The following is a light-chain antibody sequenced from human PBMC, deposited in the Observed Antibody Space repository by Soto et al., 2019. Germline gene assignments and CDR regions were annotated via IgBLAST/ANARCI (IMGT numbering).Light chain of an antibody. CDR2: RAS. Sequence: IVMTQSPATLSVSPGERATLSCRASQNVNSNLAWYQQKPGQAPRLLIYRASTMATGIPARFSGSGSGTEFTLTISSLQSEDFAVYYCQHYNNWPPWTFGQGTKVDIK. J-gene: IGKJ1*01. CDR3: QHYNNWPPWT. V-gene: IGKV3-15*01. CDR1: QNVNSN.